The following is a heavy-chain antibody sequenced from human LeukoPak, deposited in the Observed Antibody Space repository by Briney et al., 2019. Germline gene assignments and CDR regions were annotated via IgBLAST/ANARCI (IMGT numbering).Heavy chain of an antibody. J-gene: IGHJ5*02. Sequence: ASLKVSCKASGYTFTSYNINWVRQATGQGLEWMVWMNVKSGETGYPQKFQGRVTMTTDTSITTHYIGLRSPRYENTALYNTARSGFGSGISFALWGQGTLFTVSS. CDR2: MNVKSGET. CDR1: GYTFTSYN. V-gene: IGHV1-8*01. D-gene: IGHD3-10*01. CDR3: ARSGFGSGISFAL.